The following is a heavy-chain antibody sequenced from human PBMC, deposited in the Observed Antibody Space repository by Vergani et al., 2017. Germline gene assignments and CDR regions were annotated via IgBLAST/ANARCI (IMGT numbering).Heavy chain of an antibody. Sequence: EVQLLESGGGLVQPGGSLRLTCAASEFTFSNYATNWVRQAPGKGLEWVSGISGSGVSAYYTDSVKGRFTISRDNSKNMLFLQMNNLRTEDTAIYYCAKQYFVSGNYLVDYWGQGTLVTVSS. CDR3: AKQYFVSGNYLVDY. CDR2: ISGSGVSA. CDR1: EFTFSNYA. V-gene: IGHV3-23*01. D-gene: IGHD3-10*01. J-gene: IGHJ4*02.